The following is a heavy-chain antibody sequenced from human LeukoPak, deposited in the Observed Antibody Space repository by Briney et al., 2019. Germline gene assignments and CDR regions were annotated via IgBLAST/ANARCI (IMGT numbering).Heavy chain of an antibody. V-gene: IGHV3-30*18. Sequence: GRSLRLSCAASGFTFSSYGMHWVRQAPGKGLEWVAVISYDGSNKYYADSVKGRFTISRDNSKNTLYLQMNSLRAEDTAVYYCAKGLLHDPSWFDPWGRGTLVTVSS. CDR1: GFTFSSYG. CDR3: AKGLLHDPSWFDP. CDR2: ISYDGSNK. J-gene: IGHJ5*02. D-gene: IGHD3-3*01.